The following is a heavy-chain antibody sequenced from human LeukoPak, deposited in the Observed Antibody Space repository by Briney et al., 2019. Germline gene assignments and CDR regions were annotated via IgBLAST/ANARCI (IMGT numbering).Heavy chain of an antibody. D-gene: IGHD5-24*01. V-gene: IGHV4-4*07. J-gene: IGHJ4*02. CDR3: ARVREMATTRKVDYFDF. CDR2: IYTSGST. CDR1: GDSINIYY. Sequence: SETLSLTCTVSGDSINIYYWSWIRQPAGKGLEWIGRIYTSGSTNYNPSLKSRVSISVATSENQFSLKLSSVTAADTAIYFCARVREMATTRKVDYFDFWGQGTLVAVSS.